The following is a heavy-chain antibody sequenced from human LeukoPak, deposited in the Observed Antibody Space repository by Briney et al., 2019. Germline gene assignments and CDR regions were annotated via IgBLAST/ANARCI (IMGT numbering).Heavy chain of an antibody. CDR3: ARHTGYGDYVVFDI. V-gene: IGHV4-59*05. Sequence: SETLSLTCTVSGDSISSYYWSWIRQPPGKGLEWIGSIYFSGTTYYDPSLKSRVTISVDTSKNQFSLRLSSVTAADTAVYYCARHTGYGDYVVFDIWGQGTMVTVSS. J-gene: IGHJ3*02. CDR1: GDSISSYY. CDR2: IYFSGTT. D-gene: IGHD4-17*01.